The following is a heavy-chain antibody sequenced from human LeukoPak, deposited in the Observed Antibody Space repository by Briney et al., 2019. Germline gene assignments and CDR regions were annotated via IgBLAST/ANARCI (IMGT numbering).Heavy chain of an antibody. CDR1: GFNFGSYS. CDR2: MSADSATT. D-gene: IGHD3-10*01. V-gene: IGHV3-23*01. Sequence: GGSLRFSCAASGFNFGSYSMTWVRQAPGKGLEWVSVMSADSATTFYADSVKGRFTISRDNAKNTVFLQMSSLRAEDTALYYCARKSASGNYPLDYWGQGTLVTVSS. J-gene: IGHJ4*02. CDR3: ARKSASGNYPLDY.